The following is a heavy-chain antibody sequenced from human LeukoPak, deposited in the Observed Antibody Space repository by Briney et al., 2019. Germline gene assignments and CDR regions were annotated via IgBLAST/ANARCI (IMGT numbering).Heavy chain of an antibody. CDR1: GFTFSSYS. CDR2: ISSSSSTI. J-gene: IGHJ4*02. CDR3: ARGKVAYYYGSSANGDY. D-gene: IGHD3-22*01. Sequence: GGSLRLSCAASGFTFSSYSMNWVRQAPGKGLEWVSYISSSSSTIYYADSVKGRFTISRDNAKNSLYLQMNSLRDEDTAVYYCARGKVAYYYGSSANGDYWGQGTLVTVSS. V-gene: IGHV3-48*02.